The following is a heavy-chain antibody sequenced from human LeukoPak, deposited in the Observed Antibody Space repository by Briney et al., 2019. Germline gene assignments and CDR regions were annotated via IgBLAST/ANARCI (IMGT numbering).Heavy chain of an antibody. CDR3: AKLGYYGASRPFDC. CDR2: IGGTTGNT. J-gene: IGHJ4*02. D-gene: IGHD3-10*01. V-gene: IGHV3-23*01. CDR1: GLTFSSHS. Sequence: GGSLRLSCATSGLTFSSHSMSWVRQAPGKGLEWVSTIGGTTGNTYYADSVKGRFAISRDTSRNMLYLQMSNLRADDTAVYYCAKLGYYGASRPFDCWGQGALVTASS.